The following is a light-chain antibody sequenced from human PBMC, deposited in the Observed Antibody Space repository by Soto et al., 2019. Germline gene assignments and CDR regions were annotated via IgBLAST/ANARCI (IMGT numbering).Light chain of an antibody. CDR1: QTIINW. V-gene: IGKV1-5*01. J-gene: IGKJ1*01. CDR2: AAS. CDR3: QQYNSYST. Sequence: DIQMTQSPSTLSASVGDRVTITCRASQTIINWLSWYQQKPGIASKILINAASSLQTGVPSRFSGSGSGAEFTLTISSLQPDDFATYSCQQYNSYSTFGQGTKVEIK.